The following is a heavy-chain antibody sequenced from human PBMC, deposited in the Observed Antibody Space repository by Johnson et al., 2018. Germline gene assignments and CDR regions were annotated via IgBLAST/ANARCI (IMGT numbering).Heavy chain of an antibody. D-gene: IGHD3-10*01. CDR3: ATGAISGVIYREFFQH. CDR2: TSNDEGIK. J-gene: IGHJ1*01. CDR1: GFSFSNHV. V-gene: IGHV3-30*03. Sequence: QVQLVESGGCVVQPGGTLRLPCSASGFSFSNHVMHWVRQAPGKGLEWVEVTSNDEGIKYYVASVKGRFTISRDNSKGTLYLQRNSLRAEDTAVYYCATGAISGVIYREFFQHWGQGTLVTVSS.